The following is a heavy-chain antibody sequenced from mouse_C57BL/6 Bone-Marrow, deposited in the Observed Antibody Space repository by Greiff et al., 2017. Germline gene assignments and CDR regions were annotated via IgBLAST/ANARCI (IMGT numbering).Heavy chain of an antibody. J-gene: IGHJ4*01. Sequence: QVQLQQSGPELVKPGASVKISCKASGYAFSSSWMNWVKQRPGKGLEWIGRIYPGDGDTNYNGKFKGKATLTADKSSSTAYMQLSSLTSEDSAVYICARWTMITTDYYAMDYWGQGTSDTVSS. CDR1: GYAFSSSW. D-gene: IGHD2-4*01. V-gene: IGHV1-82*01. CDR3: ARWTMITTDYYAMDY. CDR2: IYPGDGDT.